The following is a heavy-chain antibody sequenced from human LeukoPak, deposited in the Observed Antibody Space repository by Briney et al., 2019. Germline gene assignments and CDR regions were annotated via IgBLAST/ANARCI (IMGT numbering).Heavy chain of an antibody. J-gene: IGHJ4*02. Sequence: GGSLRLSCAASGFTFSSYSMNWVRQAPGKGLEWVSSISSSSSYIYYADSVKGRFTISRDNAKNSLYLQMNSLRAEDTAVYYCARARGDYADDFDYWGQGTLVTASS. CDR1: GFTFSSYS. V-gene: IGHV3-21*01. CDR3: ARARGDYADDFDY. CDR2: ISSSSSYI. D-gene: IGHD4-17*01.